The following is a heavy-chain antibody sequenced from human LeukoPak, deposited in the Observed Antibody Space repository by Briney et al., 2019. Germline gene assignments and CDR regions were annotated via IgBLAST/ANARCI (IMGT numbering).Heavy chain of an antibody. V-gene: IGHV4-39*01. CDR3: ARPVPSRLGWFDP. CDR2: IYYSGST. CDR1: GGSISSSSYY. D-gene: IGHD1-1*01. J-gene: IGHJ5*02. Sequence: SETLSLTCTVSGGSISSSSYYWGWTRQPPGKGLEWIGNIYYSGSTYYSPSLKSRVTISVDTSKNQFSLKLSSVTAADTAVYYCARPVPSRLGWFDPWGQGTLVTVSS.